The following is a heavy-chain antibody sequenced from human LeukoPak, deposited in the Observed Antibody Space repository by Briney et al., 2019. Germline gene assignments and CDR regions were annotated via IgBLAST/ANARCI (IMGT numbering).Heavy chain of an antibody. CDR3: VRRGLDGSYLGY. Sequence: ESGPSLANPTQTLTLTCTFSGFSLNSSGVAVGWIRQPPGKALEWLTLIYWNDENHYSPSLRTRLTITKDTSNNQVVLTLTNMDPVDTATYYCVRRGLDGSYLGYWGQGTLVTVSS. J-gene: IGHJ4*02. CDR1: GFSLNSSGVA. CDR2: IYWNDEN. D-gene: IGHD1-26*01. V-gene: IGHV2-5*01.